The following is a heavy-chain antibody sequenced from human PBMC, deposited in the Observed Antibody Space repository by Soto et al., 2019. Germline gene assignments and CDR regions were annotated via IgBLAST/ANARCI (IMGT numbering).Heavy chain of an antibody. D-gene: IGHD3-22*01. Sequence: PGGSLILSCAASGFTFSSYAMSWVRQAPGKGLEWVSTISDSGGSTYYADSVKGRFTISRDNSKNTLYLQMNSLRAEDTAVYYCAKNPGYYYDSTGYHFDYWGQGTLVTVSS. J-gene: IGHJ4*02. CDR1: GFTFSSYA. V-gene: IGHV3-23*01. CDR2: ISDSGGST. CDR3: AKNPGYYYDSTGYHFDY.